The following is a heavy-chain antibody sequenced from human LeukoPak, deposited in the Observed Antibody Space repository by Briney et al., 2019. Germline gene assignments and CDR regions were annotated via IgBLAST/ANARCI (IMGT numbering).Heavy chain of an antibody. CDR2: IHPNSGGT. J-gene: IGHJ3*02. V-gene: IGHV1-2*04. Sequence: GASVKVSCKASGYTFTGYYMHWVRQAPGQGLEWVGWIHPNSGGTNYAQKFQGWVTMTRDTSISTAYMELTRLRSDDTAMYYCATSGYTYGALDIWGQGTMVTVSS. CDR1: GYTFTGYY. CDR3: ATSGYTYGALDI. D-gene: IGHD5-18*01.